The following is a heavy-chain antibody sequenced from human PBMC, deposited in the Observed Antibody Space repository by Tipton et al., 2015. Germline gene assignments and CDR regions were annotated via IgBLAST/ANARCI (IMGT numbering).Heavy chain of an antibody. D-gene: IGHD1-1*01. CDR1: GYTFTGYN. CDR2: MNPNSGHT. V-gene: IGHV1-8*01. CDR3: ATEGVTGTAFHAFDM. J-gene: IGHJ3*02. Sequence: QLVQSGAEVKKPGASVKVSCKASGYTFTGYNINWVRQAPGQGLEWMGWMNPNSGHTGYAQEFQDRVTMTRNTSISAAFLELNSLRSEDTAVYYCATEGVTGTAFHAFDMWGQGTMVTASS.